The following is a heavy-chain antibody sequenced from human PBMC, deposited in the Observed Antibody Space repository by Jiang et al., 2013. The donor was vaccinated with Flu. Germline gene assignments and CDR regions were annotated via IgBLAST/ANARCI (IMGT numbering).Heavy chain of an antibody. V-gene: IGHV4-38-2*02. CDR2: IYHSGST. Sequence: ETLSLTCAVSGYSISSGYYWGWIRQPPGKGLEWIGSIYHSGSTYYNPSLKSRVTISVDTSKNQFSLKLSSVTAADTAVYYCARELSSSSWLARKNWFDPWGQGTLVTVSS. CDR3: ARELSSSSWLARKNWFDP. J-gene: IGHJ5*02. D-gene: IGHD6-13*01. CDR1: GYSISSGYY.